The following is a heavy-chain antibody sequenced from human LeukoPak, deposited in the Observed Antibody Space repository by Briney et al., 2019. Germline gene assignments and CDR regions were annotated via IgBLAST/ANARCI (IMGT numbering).Heavy chain of an antibody. Sequence: PGGSLRLSCAASGFTFSTYDMHWVRQATGKGLEWLSGISTAYDTHYPDSVKGRFTISRENAKNSFYLQMNSLTDGDTAVYYCARAGQWFSDAFDIWGQGTMVTVSS. V-gene: IGHV3-13*01. D-gene: IGHD3-22*01. CDR3: ARAGQWFSDAFDI. J-gene: IGHJ3*02. CDR1: GFTFSTYD. CDR2: ISTAYDT.